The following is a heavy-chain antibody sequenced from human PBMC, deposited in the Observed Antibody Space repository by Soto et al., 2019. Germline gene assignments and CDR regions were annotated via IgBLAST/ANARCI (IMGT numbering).Heavy chain of an antibody. CDR1: GFTFSSYA. D-gene: IGHD3-10*01. CDR2: ISGSGGST. J-gene: IGHJ3*02. V-gene: IGHV3-23*01. Sequence: GGSLRLSCAASGFTFSSYAMSWVRQAPGKGLEWVSAISGSGGSTYYADSVKGRFAISRDNSKNTLYLQMNSLRAEDTAVYYCAKSRFGEDPRDPDAFDSWGQGTMVTVSS. CDR3: AKSRFGEDPRDPDAFDS.